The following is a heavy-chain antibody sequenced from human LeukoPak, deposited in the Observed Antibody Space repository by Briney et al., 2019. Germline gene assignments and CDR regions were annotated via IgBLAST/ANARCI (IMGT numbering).Heavy chain of an antibody. CDR1: GFTFSSYA. J-gene: IGHJ4*02. CDR3: AKGDFDWLLGLDFDY. D-gene: IGHD3-9*01. CDR2: ISGSGGST. V-gene: IGHV3-23*01. Sequence: GGSLRLSCAASGFTFSSYAMSWVRQAPGKGLEWVSAISGSGGSTYYADSVKGRFTIPRDNSKNTLYLQMNSLRAEDTAVYYCAKGDFDWLLGLDFDYWGQGTLVTVSS.